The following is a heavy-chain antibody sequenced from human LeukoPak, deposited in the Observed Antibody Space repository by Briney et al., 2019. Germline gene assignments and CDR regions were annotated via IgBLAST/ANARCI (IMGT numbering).Heavy chain of an antibody. V-gene: IGHV4-34*01. CDR3: ARGVLGPYYFDL. J-gene: IGHJ2*01. CDR1: GGSFRGYY. CDR2: IHYTGAT. D-gene: IGHD7-27*01. Sequence: PAETLSLTCAVYGGSFRGYYWSWIRQPPGKGLEWIGEIHYTGATNYKPSLKSRVTISGDPSKNQVSLRVSSVTAADTAVYYCARGVLGPYYFDLWGRGTLVIVSS.